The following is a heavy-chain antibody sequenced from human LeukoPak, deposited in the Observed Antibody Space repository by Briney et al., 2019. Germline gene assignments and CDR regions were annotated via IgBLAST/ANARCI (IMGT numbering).Heavy chain of an antibody. J-gene: IGHJ4*02. Sequence: PGGSLRLSCAASGFTFSSYAMSWVRQAPGKGLECVSYISSGGTTMYYADSVKGRFTISRDNGKNSLYLQMNSLRAEDTAVYYCARSTVAAGKGDDSWGQGTLVTVSS. V-gene: IGHV3-48*04. CDR3: ARSTVAAGKGDDS. CDR2: ISSGGTTM. CDR1: GFTFSSYA. D-gene: IGHD6-13*01.